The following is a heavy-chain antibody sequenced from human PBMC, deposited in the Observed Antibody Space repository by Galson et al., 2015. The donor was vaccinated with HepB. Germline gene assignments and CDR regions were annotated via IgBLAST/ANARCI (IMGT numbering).Heavy chain of an antibody. J-gene: IGHJ4*02. CDR3: ARDIALGYYDFWSGFDY. CDR1: GFTFSSYW. V-gene: IGHV3-74*01. CDR2: INSDGSST. D-gene: IGHD3-3*01. Sequence: SLRLSCAASGFTFSSYWMHWVRQAPEKGLVWVSRINSDGSSTSYADSVKGRFTISRNNAKNTLYLQMNSLRAEDTAVYYCARDIALGYYDFWSGFDYWGQGTLVTVSS.